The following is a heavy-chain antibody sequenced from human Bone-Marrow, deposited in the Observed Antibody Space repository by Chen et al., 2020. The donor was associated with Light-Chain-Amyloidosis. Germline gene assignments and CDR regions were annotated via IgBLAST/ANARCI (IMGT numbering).Heavy chain of an antibody. J-gene: IGHJ4*02. D-gene: IGHD5-12*01. Sequence: EVQLVESGGGLVQPGGSLRLSCAASGFTFSSYSMNWVRQAPGKGLEWVSYISSSGSTIYYADSVKGRFTISRDNAKNSLYLQMNSLRAEDTAVYYCATTKGRWLPSYWGQGTLVTVSS. CDR2: ISSSGSTI. V-gene: IGHV3-48*04. CDR3: ATTKGRWLPSY. CDR1: GFTFSSYS.